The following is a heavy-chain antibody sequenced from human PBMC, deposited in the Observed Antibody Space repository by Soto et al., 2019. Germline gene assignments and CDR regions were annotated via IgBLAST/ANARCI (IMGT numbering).Heavy chain of an antibody. D-gene: IGHD6-19*01. J-gene: IGHJ6*02. CDR2: IHPNTGGT. V-gene: IGHV1-2*02. Sequence: QVQLVQSGAEVRKPGASVKVSCKASGYPYTNSYMHWVRQAPGQGLEWMGWIHPNTGGTNYAQKFQGRVTMTSDTSVSTVYMELNRLTSADTAIYYCASDFRTRGWFRQAGNFAMDVWGQGTTVTVS. CDR3: ASDFRTRGWFRQAGNFAMDV. CDR1: GYPYTNSY.